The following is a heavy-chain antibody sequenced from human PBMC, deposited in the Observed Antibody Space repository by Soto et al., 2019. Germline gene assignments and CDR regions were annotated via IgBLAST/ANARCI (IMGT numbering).Heavy chain of an antibody. CDR2: IKEDGSEK. Sequence: EVQLVESGGGLVQPGGSLRLSCAASGFTFSSFWMSWVRQAPGKGLEWLANIKEDGSEKYYVDSLKGRFAISRDNAKNSLCGQMKSLRVEDTAVYYCARGGIGYCTGGSCYYTAFVIWGQGSMVTVSS. D-gene: IGHD2-15*01. V-gene: IGHV3-7*01. CDR1: GFTFSSFW. CDR3: ARGGIGYCTGGSCYYTAFVI. J-gene: IGHJ3*02.